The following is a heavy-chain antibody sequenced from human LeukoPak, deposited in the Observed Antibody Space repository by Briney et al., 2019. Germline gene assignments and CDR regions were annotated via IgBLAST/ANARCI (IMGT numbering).Heavy chain of an antibody. CDR3: ARDKAYIAPGRGGYFDY. CDR2: IKHSGNT. D-gene: IGHD6-13*01. J-gene: IGHJ4*02. CDR1: AGSFSSDY. Sequence: SETLSFTCAVYAGSFSSDYCNLIRQPPGKGVEWIGEIKHSGNTNYNPSLKSRVTISVDTSKNQFSLKQSSVTAADTAVYYCARDKAYIAPGRGGYFDYWGQGTLVTVSS. V-gene: IGHV4-34*01.